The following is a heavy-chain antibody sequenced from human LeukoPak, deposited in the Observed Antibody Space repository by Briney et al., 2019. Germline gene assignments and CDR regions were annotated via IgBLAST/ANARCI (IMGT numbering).Heavy chain of an antibody. CDR2: IKSKAYGGTI. CDR1: GVTFSNAW. Sequence: GGSLRLSCAASGVTFSNAWMNWVSQAPGKGLEWVGRIKSKAYGGTIDYAAPVKGRYTISRDDSKNTLYLQMNSLKTEDTAVYYCTTDYGSSISSYYYYGMDVWGQGTTVTVSS. J-gene: IGHJ6*02. D-gene: IGHD2-21*01. CDR3: TTDYGSSISSYYYYGMDV. V-gene: IGHV3-15*07.